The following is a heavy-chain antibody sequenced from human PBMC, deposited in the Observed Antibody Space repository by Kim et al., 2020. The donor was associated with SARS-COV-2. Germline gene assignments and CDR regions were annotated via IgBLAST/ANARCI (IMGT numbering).Heavy chain of an antibody. CDR3: ARWSGAFGVGTRYDP. Sequence: SETLSLTCTVSGGSISSYYWSWIRQPPGKGLEWIGYIYYSGSTNYNPSLKSRVTISVDTSKNQFSLKLSSVTAADTAVYYCARWSGAFGVGTRYDPWGQGTLVTVSS. CDR2: IYYSGST. CDR1: GGSISSYY. J-gene: IGHJ5*02. V-gene: IGHV4-59*01. D-gene: IGHD3-3*01.